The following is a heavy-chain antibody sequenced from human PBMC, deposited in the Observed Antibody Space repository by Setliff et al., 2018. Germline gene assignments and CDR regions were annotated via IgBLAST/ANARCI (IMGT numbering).Heavy chain of an antibody. J-gene: IGHJ1*01. CDR1: GDSISSGNW. CDR3: ASRNSDGGPEYFQH. Sequence: SETLSLTCAVSGDSISSGNWWSWVRQPPEKGLEWIGEINHSGNTNYNPSLKSRVTISVDKSTNQFSLKLMSVTAADTAVYHCASRNSDGGPEYFQHWGQGALVTVSS. D-gene: IGHD1-26*01. CDR2: INHSGNT. V-gene: IGHV4-4*02.